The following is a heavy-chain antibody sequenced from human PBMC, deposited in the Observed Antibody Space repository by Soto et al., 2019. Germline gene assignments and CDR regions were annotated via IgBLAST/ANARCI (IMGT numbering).Heavy chain of an antibody. CDR3: ATSRSFDY. CDR2: IKQDGSEQ. CDR1: GFTFSSEW. V-gene: IGHV3-7*02. D-gene: IGHD3-10*01. Sequence: GGSPRLSCAASGFTFSSEWMSWFRQVPGKGLEWVANIKQDGSEQYYVDSVMGRFTISRDNAKNSLYLQMNSLRAEDTAVYYCATSRSFDYWGQGA. J-gene: IGHJ4*02.